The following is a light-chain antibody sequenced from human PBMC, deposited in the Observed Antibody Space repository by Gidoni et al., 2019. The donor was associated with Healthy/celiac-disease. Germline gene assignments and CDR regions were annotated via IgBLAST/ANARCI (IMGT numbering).Light chain of an antibody. CDR1: QSISDW. CDR2: KAS. J-gene: IGKJ1*01. Sequence: DIQMTQSPSTLSASVGDRVTITCRASQSISDWLAWYQQKPGEAPNLLIYKASRLESGVPSRFSGSGSGTEFALTIISLQPNDLATYYCQHYGSLWTFGQGTKVEIK. CDR3: QHYGSLWT. V-gene: IGKV1-5*03.